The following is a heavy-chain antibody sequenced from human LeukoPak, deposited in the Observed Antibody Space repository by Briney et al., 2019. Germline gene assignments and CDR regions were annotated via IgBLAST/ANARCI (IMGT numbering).Heavy chain of an antibody. CDR1: GGSISSSSYY. D-gene: IGHD1-26*01. V-gene: IGHV4-39*07. J-gene: IGHJ6*03. CDR2: IYYSGST. CDR3: ARGRPGRVRDYYMDV. Sequence: SETLSLTCTVSGGSISSSSYYWGWIRQPRGKGLEWIGSIYYSGSTYYNPSLKTRVTISVDTSKNQFSLKLSSVTAADTAVYYCARGRPGRVRDYYMDVWGKGTTVTVSS.